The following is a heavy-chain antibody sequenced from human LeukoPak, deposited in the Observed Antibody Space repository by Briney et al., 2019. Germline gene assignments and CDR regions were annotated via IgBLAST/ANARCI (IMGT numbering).Heavy chain of an antibody. J-gene: IGHJ4*02. CDR1: GGSISSGGSR. D-gene: IGHD7-27*01. Sequence: SETLSLTRNVSGGSISSGGSRWSWIRQHPGTGLEWIGYIYYSGSTYYNPSLESRLTMSVDTSKNQFSLHLTSVTAADTAVYYCARDWGTYFDYWGQGTLVTVSS. CDR3: ARDWGTYFDY. V-gene: IGHV4-31*03. CDR2: IYYSGST.